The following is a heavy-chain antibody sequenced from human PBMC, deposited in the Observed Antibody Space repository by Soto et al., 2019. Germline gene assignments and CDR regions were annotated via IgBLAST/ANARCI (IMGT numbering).Heavy chain of an antibody. D-gene: IGHD3-10*01. V-gene: IGHV5-51*01. J-gene: IGHJ6*02. CDR1: GYSFTSYW. Sequence: GESLKISCKGSGYSFTSYWIGWVRQVPGKGLEWMGIIYPGDSDTRYSPSFQGQVTISADKSISTAYLQWSSLKASDTAMYYCARHSPPGITMVRGEYYYGMDVWGQGTTVTVSS. CDR3: ARHSPPGITMVRGEYYYGMDV. CDR2: IYPGDSDT.